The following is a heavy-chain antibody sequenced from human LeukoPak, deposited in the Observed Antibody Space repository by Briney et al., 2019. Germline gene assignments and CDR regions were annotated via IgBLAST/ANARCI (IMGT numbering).Heavy chain of an antibody. D-gene: IGHD2-15*01. Sequence: SETLSLTCTVSGGSISSSYWSWIRQPAGKGLEYIGRIYTSGSTNYNPSLKSRVTMSVDTSKNHFSLKLSSVTAADTALYYCAGSRCSGGTCYATFDYWGQGTLVTVSS. J-gene: IGHJ4*02. CDR3: AGSRCSGGTCYATFDY. CDR2: IYTSGST. CDR1: GGSISSSY. V-gene: IGHV4-4*07.